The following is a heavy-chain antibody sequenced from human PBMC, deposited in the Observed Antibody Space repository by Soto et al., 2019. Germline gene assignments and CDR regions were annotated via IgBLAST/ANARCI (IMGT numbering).Heavy chain of an antibody. Sequence: PSETLSLTCTVSGGSISCYYWSWIRQPPGKGLEWIGFMYVGGSFNYNPSLESRVIFSVDTSKNQFSLKLTSVTAADTAVYYCARDKITGLFDYWGQGTLVTVSS. D-gene: IGHD2-8*02. J-gene: IGHJ4*02. CDR3: ARDKITGLFDY. V-gene: IGHV4-59*12. CDR1: GGSISCYY. CDR2: MYVGGSF.